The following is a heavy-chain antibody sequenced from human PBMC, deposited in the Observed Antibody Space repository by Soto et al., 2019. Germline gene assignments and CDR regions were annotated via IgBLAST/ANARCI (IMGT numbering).Heavy chain of an antibody. V-gene: IGHV3-15*01. D-gene: IGHD1-26*01. CDR1: GFPFTKAW. CDR3: TTDGFSGIVGI. CDR2: IRSKTSSETR. J-gene: IGHJ3*02. Sequence: GSLRLSCAASGFPFTKAWMTWVRQAPGKGLEWVGRIRSKTSSETREYAAPVKGRFTVSRDDSKNMLYLEMSSLKIEDTGVYYCTTDGFSGIVGIWGQGTKVTVSS.